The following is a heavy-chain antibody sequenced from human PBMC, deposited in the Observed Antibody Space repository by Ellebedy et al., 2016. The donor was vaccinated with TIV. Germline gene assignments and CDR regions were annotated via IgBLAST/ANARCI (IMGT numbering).Heavy chain of an antibody. CDR3: AREGYGSGSYLLFDY. CDR1: GYTFTTYY. V-gene: IGHV1-46*01. D-gene: IGHD3-10*01. J-gene: IGHJ4*02. Sequence: AASVKVSCKASGYTFTTYYMDWVRQAPGQGLEWMGIINPSGGSTTYAQKFQGRVTMTRDTSTSTVYMDLSSLTSEDTAVYYGAREGYGSGSYLLFDYWGQGTLVTVSS. CDR2: INPSGGST.